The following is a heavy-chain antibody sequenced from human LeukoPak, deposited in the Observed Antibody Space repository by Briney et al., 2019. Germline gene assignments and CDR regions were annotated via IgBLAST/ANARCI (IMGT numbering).Heavy chain of an antibody. CDR3: ARGFGGEQLVLDHGGFDY. D-gene: IGHD6-6*01. V-gene: IGHV4-38-2*02. CDR2: IFHSGST. J-gene: IGHJ4*02. Sequence: SETLSLTCSVSGYSVSSDYLWGWIRQPPGKGLDWIGSIFHSGSTYYNPSLKSRVTISVDTSKNQFSLKLSSVTAADTAVYYCARGFGGEQLVLDHGGFDYWGQGTLVTVSS. CDR1: GYSVSSDYL.